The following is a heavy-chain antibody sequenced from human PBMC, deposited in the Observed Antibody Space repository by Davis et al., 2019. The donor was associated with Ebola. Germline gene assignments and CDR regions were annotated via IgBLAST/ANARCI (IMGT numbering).Heavy chain of an antibody. V-gene: IGHV4-39*07. Sequence: SETLSLTCTVSGGSISSSSYYWSWIRQPPGKGLEWIGEINHSGSTNYNPSLKSRVTISIDTSKNQFSLKLSSVTAADTAVYYCARAMIVFGNDPFDMWGQGTMVTVSS. CDR2: INHSGST. CDR1: GGSISSSSYY. CDR3: ARAMIVFGNDPFDM. J-gene: IGHJ3*02. D-gene: IGHD3-22*01.